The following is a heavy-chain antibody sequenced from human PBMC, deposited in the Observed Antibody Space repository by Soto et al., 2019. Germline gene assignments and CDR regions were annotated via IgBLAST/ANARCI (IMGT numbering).Heavy chain of an antibody. V-gene: IGHV4-39*01. CDR1: GGSISSSSYY. D-gene: IGHD6-13*01. CDR2: IYYSGST. CDR3: ASRPTSSSWYGDWFDP. Sequence: PSETLSLTCTFSGGSISSSSYYWGWIRQPPGKGLEWIGSIYYSGSTYYNPSLKSRVTISVDTSKNQFSLKLSSVTAADTAVYYCASRPTSSSWYGDWFDPWGQGTLVTVSS. J-gene: IGHJ5*02.